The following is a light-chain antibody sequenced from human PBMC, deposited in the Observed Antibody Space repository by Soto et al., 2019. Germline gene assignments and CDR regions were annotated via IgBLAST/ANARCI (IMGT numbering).Light chain of an antibody. Sequence: EILLTQSPGTLSLSPGERATFSCGASQSVSSSYIAWYQQKRGQAPRRLIYGASIRATGIPDRFSGSGSGTDFTLTISRLETEDFAVYYCQQYGSSLSWTFGQGTKVDI. CDR2: GAS. V-gene: IGKV3-20*01. CDR1: QSVSSSY. CDR3: QQYGSSLSWT. J-gene: IGKJ1*01.